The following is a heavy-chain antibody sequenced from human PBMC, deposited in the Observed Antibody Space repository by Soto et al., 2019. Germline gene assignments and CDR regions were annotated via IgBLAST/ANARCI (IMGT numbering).Heavy chain of an antibody. Sequence: SETLSLTCTVSGGSISSYYWSWIRQPPGKGLEWIGYIYYSGSTYYNPSLKSRVTISVDTSKNQFSLKLSSVTAADTAVYYCARERRDYYGMDVWGQGTTVTVSS. CDR3: ARERRDYYGMDV. D-gene: IGHD1-1*01. CDR2: IYYSGST. J-gene: IGHJ6*02. CDR1: GGSISSYY. V-gene: IGHV4-59*01.